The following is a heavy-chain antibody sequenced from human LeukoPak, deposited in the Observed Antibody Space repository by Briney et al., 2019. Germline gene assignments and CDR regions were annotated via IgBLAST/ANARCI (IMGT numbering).Heavy chain of an antibody. CDR3: ARDRWGATPGGGYSDY. Sequence: ASVKVSCKASGYIFRNYGITWVRQAPGQGLQWMGWVTTYKGKTNYAQNVQGRVAMTTDTSTYTAYMELRNLTSDDTAVYYCARDRWGATPGGGYSDYWGQGTLVTVSS. CDR1: GYIFRNYG. V-gene: IGHV1-18*01. CDR2: VTTYKGKT. J-gene: IGHJ4*02. D-gene: IGHD1-26*01.